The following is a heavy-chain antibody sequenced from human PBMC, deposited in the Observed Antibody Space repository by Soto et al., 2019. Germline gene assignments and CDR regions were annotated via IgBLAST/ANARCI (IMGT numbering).Heavy chain of an antibody. CDR2: INHTGGT. CDR3: ATRITVFGLLIPPFDP. CDR1: GGSVNGYY. D-gene: IGHD3-3*01. J-gene: IGHJ5*02. V-gene: IGHV4-34*01. Sequence: SETLSLTCAVYGGSVNGYYWNWIRQPPGKGLEWIGEINHTGGTHYNPSLKGRVTMPVDTSKNQFSLRLSSVTAADTAIYYCATRITVFGLLIPPFDPWGQGTQVTVSS.